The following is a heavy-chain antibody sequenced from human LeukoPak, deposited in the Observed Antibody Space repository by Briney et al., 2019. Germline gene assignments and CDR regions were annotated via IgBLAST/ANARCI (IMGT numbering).Heavy chain of an antibody. V-gene: IGHV1-18*01. J-gene: IGHJ4*02. Sequence: ASVKVSCKASRYSFVGYGLTWVRQAPGQGLEWMGWFNPENGNTNYAQKVQGRVTMTADTSTSTSYMELRSLRSDDTAVYYCAREHSSSWDQFDYWGQGTLVTVSS. CDR3: AREHSSSWDQFDY. CDR1: RYSFVGYG. CDR2: FNPENGNT. D-gene: IGHD6-13*01.